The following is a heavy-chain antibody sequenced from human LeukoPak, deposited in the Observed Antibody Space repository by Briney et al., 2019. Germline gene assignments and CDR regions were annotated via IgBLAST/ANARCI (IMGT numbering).Heavy chain of an antibody. V-gene: IGHV3-49*04. CDR2: IRSKAYGGTT. Sequence: GGSLRLSCAASGFTVSSNYMSWVRQAPGKGLEWVGFIRSKAYGGTTEYAASVKGRFTISRDDPKSIAYLQMNSLKTEDTAVYYCTRVRREVWFGELFGDYWGQGTLVTVSS. CDR3: TRVRREVWFGELFGDY. CDR1: GFTVSSNY. D-gene: IGHD3-10*01. J-gene: IGHJ4*02.